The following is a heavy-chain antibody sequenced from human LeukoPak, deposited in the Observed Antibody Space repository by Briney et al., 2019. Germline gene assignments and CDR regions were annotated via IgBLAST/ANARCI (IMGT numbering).Heavy chain of an antibody. CDR3: AKWGDYDVLTGYYDSDY. J-gene: IGHJ4*02. CDR1: GFSFSNYA. Sequence: GASLRLSCAASGFSFSNYAMSWVRQVPGKGLEWVSAISGRDDSTYYADSVKGRFTISRDTSKNTLCLQMNSLRAEDTAVYYCAKWGDYDVLTGYYDSDYWGQGTLVTVSS. V-gene: IGHV3-23*01. D-gene: IGHD3-9*01. CDR2: ISGRDDST.